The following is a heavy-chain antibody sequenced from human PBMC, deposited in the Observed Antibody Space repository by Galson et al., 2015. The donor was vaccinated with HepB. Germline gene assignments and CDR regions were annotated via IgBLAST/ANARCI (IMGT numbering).Heavy chain of an antibody. J-gene: IGHJ4*02. CDR1: GFTFSSYG. D-gene: IGHD3-10*01. V-gene: IGHV3-30*04. CDR3: ARDLEVRGVTPTGYFDY. CDR2: ISYDGSNK. Sequence: SLRLSCAASGFTFSSYGMHWVRQAPGKGLEWVAVISYDGSNKYYTDSVKGRFTISRDNSKNTLYLQMNSLRAEDTAVYYCARDLEVRGVTPTGYFDYWGQGTLVTVSS.